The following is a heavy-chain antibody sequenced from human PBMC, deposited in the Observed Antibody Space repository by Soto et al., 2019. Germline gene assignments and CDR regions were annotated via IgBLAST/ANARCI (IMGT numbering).Heavy chain of an antibody. CDR2: ISYDGSNK. V-gene: IGHV3-30*18. CDR3: AKGPLGSGYYSGPEYFQH. D-gene: IGHD3-22*01. CDR1: GFTFSSYG. J-gene: IGHJ1*01. Sequence: QVQLVESGGGVVQPGRSRRLSCAASGFTFSSYGMHWVRQAPGKGLEWVAVISYDGSNKYYADSVKGRFTISRDNSKNTLYLQMNSLRAEDTAVYYCAKGPLGSGYYSGPEYFQHWGQGTLVTVSS.